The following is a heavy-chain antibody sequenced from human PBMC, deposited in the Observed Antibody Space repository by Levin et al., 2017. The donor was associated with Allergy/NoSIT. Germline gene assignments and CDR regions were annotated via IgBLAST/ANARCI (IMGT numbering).Heavy chain of an antibody. Sequence: SETLSLTCTVSGGSISRTAYYWAWIRQPPGKGLEWIGSVSYSGTTYYIPSLKSRVTISVDTSKNQFSLRLISVTAADTAVYYCARHSGGRTKMFDIWGQGTMVTVSS. CDR2: VSYSGTT. CDR3: ARHSGGRTKMFDI. CDR1: GGSISRTAYY. V-gene: IGHV4-39*01. J-gene: IGHJ3*02. D-gene: IGHD3-16*01.